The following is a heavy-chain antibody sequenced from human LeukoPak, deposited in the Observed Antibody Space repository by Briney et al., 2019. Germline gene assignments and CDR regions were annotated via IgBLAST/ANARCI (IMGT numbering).Heavy chain of an antibody. Sequence: SETLSLTCAVYGGSFSGYYWSWIRQPPGKGLEWIGEINHSGSTNYNPSLKSRVTISVDTSKNQFSLKLSSVTAADTAVYYCARQRVIAAAEFAGYFDYWGQGTLVTVSS. CDR1: GGSFSGYY. J-gene: IGHJ4*02. CDR2: INHSGST. D-gene: IGHD6-13*01. CDR3: ARQRVIAAAEFAGYFDY. V-gene: IGHV4-34*01.